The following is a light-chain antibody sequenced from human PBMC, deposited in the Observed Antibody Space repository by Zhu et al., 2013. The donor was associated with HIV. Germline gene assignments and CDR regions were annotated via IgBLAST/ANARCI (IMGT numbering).Light chain of an antibody. Sequence: ELVMTQSPATLSLSPGERATLSCRASQSVSSNYLAWYQQKAGQAPRLLIYGASTRAIGVPARFSGSGSGTEFTLTISGLQSEDFAVYYCQQYGGSPQITFGQGTRLEVK. V-gene: IGKV3-20*01. J-gene: IGKJ5*01. CDR1: QSVSSNY. CDR2: GAS. CDR3: QQYGGSPQIT.